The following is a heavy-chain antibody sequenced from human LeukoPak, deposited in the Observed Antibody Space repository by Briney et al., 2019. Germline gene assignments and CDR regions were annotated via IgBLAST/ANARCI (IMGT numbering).Heavy chain of an antibody. V-gene: IGHV4-30-2*01. CDR1: GGSISSGGYS. D-gene: IGHD3-10*01. J-gene: IGHJ4*02. Sequence: SETLSLTCAVSGGSISSGGYSWSWIRQPPGKGLEWIGYIYHSGSTYYNPSLKSRVTISVDRSKNQFSLKLSSVTAADTAVYYCARATYYYGSGSYYNGGSPLVYFDYWGQGTLVTVSS. CDR3: ARATYYYGSGSYYNGGSPLVYFDY. CDR2: IYHSGST.